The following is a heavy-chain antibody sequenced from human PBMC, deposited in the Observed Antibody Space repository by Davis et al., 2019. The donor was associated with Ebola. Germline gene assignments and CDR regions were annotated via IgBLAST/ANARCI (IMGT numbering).Heavy chain of an antibody. CDR3: AIRGDYDSSGYYYYYYGMDV. Sequence: KVSCKGSGYSFTSYWISWVRQMPGKGLEWMGRIDPSDSYTNYSPSFQGHVTISADKSISTAYLQWSSLKASDTAMYYCAIRGDYDSSGYYYYYYGMDVWGQGTTVTVSS. J-gene: IGHJ6*02. CDR1: GYSFTSYW. V-gene: IGHV5-10-1*01. D-gene: IGHD3-22*01. CDR2: IDPSDSYT.